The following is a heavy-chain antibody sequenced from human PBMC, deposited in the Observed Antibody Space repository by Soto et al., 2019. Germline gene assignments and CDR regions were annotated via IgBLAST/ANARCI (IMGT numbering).Heavy chain of an antibody. CDR1: GFTFSSYW. V-gene: IGHV3-7*03. D-gene: IGHD2-15*01. CDR2: IKQDGSEK. CDR3: ARDRVVVAATPIWFDP. J-gene: IGHJ5*02. Sequence: EVQLVESGGGLVQPGGSLRLSCAASGFTFSSYWMSWVRQAPGKGLEWVANIKQDGSEKYYVDSVKGRFTISRDNAKNSLYLQMNRLRAEDTAVYYCARDRVVVAATPIWFDPWGQGTLVTVSS.